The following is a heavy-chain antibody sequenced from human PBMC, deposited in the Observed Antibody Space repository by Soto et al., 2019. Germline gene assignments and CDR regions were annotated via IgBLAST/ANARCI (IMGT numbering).Heavy chain of an antibody. CDR2: IYHSGST. V-gene: IGHV4-39*07. J-gene: IGHJ4*02. CDR1: GVSISNTSYY. CDR3: ASIAYFDWPLYYFDY. D-gene: IGHD3-9*01. Sequence: WETLSLTCTVSGVSISNTSYYWGWIRQSPGKGLEWIGAIYHSGSTNYHPSLKSRVTISVDTSKNQFSLKLSSVTAADTAVYYCASIAYFDWPLYYFDYWGQGTLVTVSS.